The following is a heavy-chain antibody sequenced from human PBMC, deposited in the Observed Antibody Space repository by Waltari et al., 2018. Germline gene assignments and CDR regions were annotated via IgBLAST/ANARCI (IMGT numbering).Heavy chain of an antibody. CDR1: GESFLGYF. V-gene: IGHV4-34*01. Sequence: QVQLHQWGAGQLKPSETLSLTCAVSGESFLGYFWSCIRQSPGKGLEWLGAIHYSGSTNYNPTLASRLSLSVDTTKKQFSLRLTSVTAADAALYFCARYGEVPPNYFFDYWGQGTLVTVSS. D-gene: IGHD2-21*01. CDR3: ARYGEVPPNYFFDY. J-gene: IGHJ4*01. CDR2: IHYSGST.